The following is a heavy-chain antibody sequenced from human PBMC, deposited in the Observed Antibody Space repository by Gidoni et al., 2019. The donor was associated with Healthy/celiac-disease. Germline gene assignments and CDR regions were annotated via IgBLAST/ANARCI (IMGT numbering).Heavy chain of an antibody. CDR1: GSTISGRA. CDR2: ISGRGGST. J-gene: IGHJ4*02. V-gene: IGHV3-23*01. CDR3: AKVQAVAGLYYIDY. D-gene: IGHD6-19*01. Sequence: EVQPLESGGALVQPGGSLRLSCASSGSTISGRAMRWARQAPGKGLEWVSAISGRGGSTYYADAVKGRFTISRENSKNTLYLQMNSLRAEDTAVYYCAKVQAVAGLYYIDYWGQGTLVTVSS.